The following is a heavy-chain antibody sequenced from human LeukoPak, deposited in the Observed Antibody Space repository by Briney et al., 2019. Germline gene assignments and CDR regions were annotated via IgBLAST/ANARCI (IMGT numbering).Heavy chain of an antibody. CDR3: AADFYTSYHLGY. CDR2: IYRSGSI. V-gene: IGHV3-66*01. J-gene: IGHJ4*02. Sequence: GGSLRLSCAVSGFTVTVNYMSWVRQAPGKGLEWVSIIYRSGSISYADSVKGRFIISRDSSTNTLSLQMTSLRAEDTAVYYCAADFYTSYHLGYWGQGALITVSS. CDR1: GFTVTVNY. D-gene: IGHD3-16*01.